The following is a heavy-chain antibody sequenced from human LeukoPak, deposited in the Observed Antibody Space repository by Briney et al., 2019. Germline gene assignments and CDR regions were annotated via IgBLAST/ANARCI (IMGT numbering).Heavy chain of an antibody. CDR3: ARSGSGSDAFDI. CDR1: GYTFTGYY. Sequence: ASVKVSCKASGYTFTGYYMHWVRQAPGQGLEWMGWINPNSGGTNYAQKFQGRVTMTRDTSISTAYMELSRLRSGDTAVYYCARSGSGSDAFDIWGQGTMVTVSS. CDR2: INPNSGGT. D-gene: IGHD3-22*01. V-gene: IGHV1-2*02. J-gene: IGHJ3*02.